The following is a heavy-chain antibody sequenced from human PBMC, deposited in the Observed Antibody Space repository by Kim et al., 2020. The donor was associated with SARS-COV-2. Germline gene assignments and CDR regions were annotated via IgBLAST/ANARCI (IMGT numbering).Heavy chain of an antibody. CDR1: GFTFSSYA. CDR3: VKEEVAGIISYFDY. D-gene: IGHD6-19*01. J-gene: IGHJ4*02. V-gene: IGHV3-64D*09. Sequence: GGSLRLSCSASGFTFSSYAMHWVRQAPGKGLEYVSAISSNGGSTYYADSVKGRFTISRDNSKNTLYLQMSSLRAEDTAVYYCVKEEVAGIISYFDYWGQGTLVTVSS. CDR2: ISSNGGST.